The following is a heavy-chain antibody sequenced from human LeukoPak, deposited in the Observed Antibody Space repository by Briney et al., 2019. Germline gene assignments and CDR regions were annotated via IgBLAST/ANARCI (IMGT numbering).Heavy chain of an antibody. J-gene: IGHJ6*03. CDR2: ISSSSSYI. Sequence: PWGSLRLSCAASGFTFSSYSMNWVRQAPGKGLEWVSSISSSSSYIYYADSVKGRFTISRDNAKNSLYLQMNSLRAADTAVYYCARAGRIAARPGYYYYYYYMDVWGKGTTVTVSS. D-gene: IGHD6-6*01. CDR1: GFTFSSYS. V-gene: IGHV3-21*01. CDR3: ARAGRIAARPGYYYYYYYMDV.